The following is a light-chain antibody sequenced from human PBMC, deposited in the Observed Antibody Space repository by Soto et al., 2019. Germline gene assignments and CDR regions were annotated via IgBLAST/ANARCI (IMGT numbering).Light chain of an antibody. CDR2: AAS. CDR3: LQDYNYPPYT. V-gene: IGKV1-6*01. Sequence: AIQMTQSPSSLSASVGDRVTITCRASQGIRNDLGWYQQKPGKAPKLLIYAASSLQSGVPSRFSGSGSGTDFTLTIISLQPEDFATYYCLQDYNYPPYTFGQGTKLEIK. CDR1: QGIRND. J-gene: IGKJ2*01.